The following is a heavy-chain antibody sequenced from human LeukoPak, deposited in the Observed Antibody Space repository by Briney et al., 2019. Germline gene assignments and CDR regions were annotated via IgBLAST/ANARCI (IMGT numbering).Heavy chain of an antibody. CDR2: INHSGST. CDR1: GGSFSGYY. V-gene: IGHV4-34*01. D-gene: IGHD3-3*01. Sequence: SSETLSLTCAVYGGSFSGYYWSWIRQPPGKGLEWIGEINHSGSTNYSPSLKRRVTISVDTSKNQFSLKLSSVTAADTAVYYCARGGLVSIFGVGGNFDPWGQGTLVAVSS. CDR3: ARGGLVSIFGVGGNFDP. J-gene: IGHJ5*02.